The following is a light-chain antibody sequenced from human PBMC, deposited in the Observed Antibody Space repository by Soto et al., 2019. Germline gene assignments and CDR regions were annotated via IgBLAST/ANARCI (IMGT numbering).Light chain of an antibody. V-gene: IGLV2-11*01. CDR2: DVT. Sequence: QSALTQPRSVSGSPGQSVTISCTGTSSDIGGYNFVSWYRQHPGNAPKLMIYDVTKRPSGVPDRLSGSKSGNTASLTISGLRTEDEADYYCCSYAGRSTHVVFGGGTKLTVL. CDR1: SSDIGGYNF. J-gene: IGLJ2*01. CDR3: CSYAGRSTHVV.